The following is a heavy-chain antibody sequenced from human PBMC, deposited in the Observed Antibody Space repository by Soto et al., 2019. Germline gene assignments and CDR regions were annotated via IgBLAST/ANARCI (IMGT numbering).Heavy chain of an antibody. Sequence: GWSLRLSCAVSGFTFNSHAMQWVRQAPGKGLEWVAVIWFDGSHIYYADSVTGRFTISKDDSKDPLFLQMTSHRVEDTSVYYCAKKMSMGGVQFDYWRKGSRVP. J-gene: IGHJ4*02. D-gene: IGHD3-16*01. CDR3: AKKMSMGGVQFDY. V-gene: IGHV3-33*03. CDR1: GFTFNSHA. CDR2: IWFDGSHI.